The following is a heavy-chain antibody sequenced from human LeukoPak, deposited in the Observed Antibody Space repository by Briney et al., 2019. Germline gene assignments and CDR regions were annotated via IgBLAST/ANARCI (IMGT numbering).Heavy chain of an antibody. D-gene: IGHD3-3*01. CDR2: INHSGST. J-gene: IGHJ3*02. CDR3: ARGGQPGRITIFGVVKYAFDI. CDR1: GGSFSGYY. Sequence: SETLPLTCAVYGGSFSGYYWSWIRQPPGKGLEWIGEINHSGSTNYNPSLKSRVTISVDTSKNQFSLKLSSVTAADTAVYYCARGGQPGRITIFGVVKYAFDIWGQGTMVTVSS. V-gene: IGHV4-34*01.